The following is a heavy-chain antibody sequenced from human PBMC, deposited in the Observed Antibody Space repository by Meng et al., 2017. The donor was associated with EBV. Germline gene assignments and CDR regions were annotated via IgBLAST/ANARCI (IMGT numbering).Heavy chain of an antibody. D-gene: IGHD3-10*01. CDR3: ASESGRGFTPDY. J-gene: IGHJ4*02. CDR2: LIPMSDAP. Sequence: QVQLVSVGAEGKKPGSSVKVSCKTSGGTFRSDAISWVRQAPGQGLEWMGGLIPMSDAPHYAQKFQGRVTITADESTSTHYMDLSGLRSEDTAVYYCASESGRGFTPDYWGQGTLVTVSS. V-gene: IGHV1-69*01. CDR1: GGTFRSDA.